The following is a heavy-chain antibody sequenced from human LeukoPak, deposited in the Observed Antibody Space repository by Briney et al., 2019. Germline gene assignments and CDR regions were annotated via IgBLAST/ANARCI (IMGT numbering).Heavy chain of an antibody. D-gene: IGHD2-2*01. V-gene: IGHV1-2*02. J-gene: IGHJ4*02. Sequence: AASVTVSCKASGYTFTGYYMHWVRQAPGQGLEWMGWINPNSGGTNYAQKFQGRVTMTRDTSISTAYMELSRLRSDDTAVYYCARDIASRWDEDIVVVLSDYWGQGTLVTVFS. CDR3: ARDIASRWDEDIVVVLSDY. CDR1: GYTFTGYY. CDR2: INPNSGGT.